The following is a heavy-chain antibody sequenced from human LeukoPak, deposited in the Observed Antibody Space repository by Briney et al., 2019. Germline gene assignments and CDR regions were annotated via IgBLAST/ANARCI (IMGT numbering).Heavy chain of an antibody. J-gene: IGHJ4*02. D-gene: IGHD5-18*01. V-gene: IGHV1-2*02. Sequence: ASVKVSCKASGYTFTGYYMHWVRQAPGQGLEWMGWINPNSGGTNYAQKFQGRVTMTRDTSISTAYMELSRLRSDDTAVYYCARVPHRGYSYGYFDYWGQGTLVTVSS. CDR2: INPNSGGT. CDR3: ARVPHRGYSYGYFDY. CDR1: GYTFTGYY.